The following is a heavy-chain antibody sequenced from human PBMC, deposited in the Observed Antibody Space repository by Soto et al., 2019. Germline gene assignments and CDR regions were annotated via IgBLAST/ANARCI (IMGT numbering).Heavy chain of an antibody. CDR3: AREGNRIIDY. V-gene: IGHV3-21*01. D-gene: IGHD1-20*01. J-gene: IGHJ4*02. CDR2: ISSSSSNI. CDR1: GITFSSYS. Sequence: EVQLVESGGGLVKPGGSLRFSCAASGITFSSYSMNWVRQAPGKGLEWVSSISSSSSNIHYADSVRGRFTISRDDAKNSLYLQMNSLRAEDTAVYYCAREGNRIIDYWGQGTLVSVSS.